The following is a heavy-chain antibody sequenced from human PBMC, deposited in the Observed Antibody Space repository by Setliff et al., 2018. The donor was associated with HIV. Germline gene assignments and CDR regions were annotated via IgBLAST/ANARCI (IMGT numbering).Heavy chain of an antibody. V-gene: IGHV3-21*06. D-gene: IGHD5-12*01. Sequence: NTGGSLRLSCSASGFTFNSYSMNWVRQAPGKGLEWVASISRGSEDIYYADSIKGRFTISRDNAKYSLYLQMNNLRTEDTAVYYCVRDFKWLNWFFDLWGRGTLVTVSS. CDR3: VRDFKWLNWFFDL. CDR1: GFTFNSYS. CDR2: ISRGSEDI. J-gene: IGHJ2*01.